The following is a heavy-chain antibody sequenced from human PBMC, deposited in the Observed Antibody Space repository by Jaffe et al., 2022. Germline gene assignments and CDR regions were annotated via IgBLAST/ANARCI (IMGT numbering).Heavy chain of an antibody. CDR3: SKVGVPAAGTPVFDI. CDR2: ISGSGGST. Sequence: EVQLLESGGGLVQPGGSLRLSCAASGFTFSSYAMSWVRQAPGKGLEWVSDISGSGGSTYNADSVKGRFTISRDNSKNTLYLQMISLRAEDTAVYYCSKVGVPAAGTPVFDIWGQGTMVTVSS. V-gene: IGHV3-23*01. J-gene: IGHJ3*02. CDR1: GFTFSSYA. D-gene: IGHD6-13*01.